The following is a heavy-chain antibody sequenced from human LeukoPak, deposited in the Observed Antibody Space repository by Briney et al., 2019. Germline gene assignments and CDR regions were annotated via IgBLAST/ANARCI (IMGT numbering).Heavy chain of an antibody. Sequence: PGGSLRLSCAASGFTFSSYGMSWVRQAPGKGLEWVSAISGSGGSTYYADSVKGRFTISRDNAKNSLYLQMNSLRAEDTAVYYCARESYEAKTWIQLWSSDAFDIWGQGTMVTVSS. CDR2: ISGSGGST. CDR3: ARESYEAKTWIQLWSSDAFDI. J-gene: IGHJ3*02. V-gene: IGHV3-23*01. D-gene: IGHD5-18*01. CDR1: GFTFSSYG.